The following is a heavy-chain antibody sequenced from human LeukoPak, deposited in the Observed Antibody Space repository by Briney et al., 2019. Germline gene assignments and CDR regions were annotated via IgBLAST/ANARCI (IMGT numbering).Heavy chain of an antibody. Sequence: GGSLRLSCAASGFTFSSYAMSWVRQAPGKGLEWVSAISGSGGSTYYADSVKGRFTISRDNSKNTLYLQMNSLRAEDTAVYYCAKDAPQPLVSTAFDPHYHSSVDASGQGNPVTVSS. CDR1: GFTFSSYA. CDR2: ISGSGGST. J-gene: IGHJ6*02. D-gene: IGHD1-26*01. V-gene: IGHV3-23*01. CDR3: AKDAPQPLVSTAFDPHYHSSVDA.